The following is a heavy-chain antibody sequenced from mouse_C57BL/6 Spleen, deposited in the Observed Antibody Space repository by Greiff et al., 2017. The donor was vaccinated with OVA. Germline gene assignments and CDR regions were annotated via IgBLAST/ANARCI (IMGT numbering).Heavy chain of an antibody. Sequence: QVQLQQPGTELVKPGASVKLSCKASGYTFTSYWLHWVKQRPGQGLEWIGNINPSNGGPNYNEKFKSKATLTVDKSSSTAYMQLSSLTSEDSAVYYCARSRGNYEGYCDVWGTGTTVTVSS. CDR3: ARSRGNYEGYCDV. V-gene: IGHV1-53*01. CDR2: INPSNGGP. CDR1: GYTFTSYW. D-gene: IGHD2-1*01. J-gene: IGHJ1*03.